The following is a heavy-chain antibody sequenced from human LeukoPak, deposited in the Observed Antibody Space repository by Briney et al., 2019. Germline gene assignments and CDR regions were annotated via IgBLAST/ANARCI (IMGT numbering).Heavy chain of an antibody. CDR3: AREGTQNVDSTAMHQYYYYYIDV. CDR2: INSDGSST. J-gene: IGHJ6*03. Sequence: GGSLRLSCAASGFTFSSYWMHWVRQAPGKGLVWVSRINSDGSSTSYADSVKGRFTISRDNAKNSLYLQMNSLRAEDTAVYYCAREGTQNVDSTAMHQYYYYYIDVWGKGTTVTVSS. D-gene: IGHD2-2*01. V-gene: IGHV3-74*01. CDR1: GFTFSSYW.